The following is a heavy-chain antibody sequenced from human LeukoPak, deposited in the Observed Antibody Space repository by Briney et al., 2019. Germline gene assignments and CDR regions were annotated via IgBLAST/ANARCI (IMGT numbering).Heavy chain of an antibody. Sequence: ASVKVSCKGSGYTFTNDGITWVRQAPGQGLEWMGWISAYNGNTNYAQKFQGRVTMTTDTSTSTAYMELRSLTSDDTAVYYCARDGAAAGEFDYWGQGTLVTVSS. CDR3: ARDGAAAGEFDY. J-gene: IGHJ4*02. CDR2: ISAYNGNT. CDR1: GYTFTNDG. D-gene: IGHD6-13*01. V-gene: IGHV1-18*04.